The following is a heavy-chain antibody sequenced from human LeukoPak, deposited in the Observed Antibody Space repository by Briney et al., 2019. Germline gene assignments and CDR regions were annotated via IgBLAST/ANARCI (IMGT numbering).Heavy chain of an antibody. CDR2: TYYRSKWYN. CDR1: GGSVSSNSAA. CDR3: ARAKGRSPLFDY. D-gene: IGHD6-13*01. Sequence: ASQTLSLTCAISGGSVSSNSAAWNWIRQSPSRGLEWLGRTYYRSKWYNDYAVSVKGRIAINPDTSKNQFSLQLNSVTPEDTAVYYCARAKGRSPLFDYWGQGTLVTVSS. V-gene: IGHV6-1*01. J-gene: IGHJ4*02.